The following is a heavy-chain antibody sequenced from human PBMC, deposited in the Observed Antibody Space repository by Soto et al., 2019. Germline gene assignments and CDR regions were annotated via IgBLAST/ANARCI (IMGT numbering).Heavy chain of an antibody. CDR2: IYYSGST. CDR1: GGSISSGGYY. CDR3: ARDRVGAAFDI. D-gene: IGHD2-15*01. V-gene: IGHV4-31*03. Sequence: SETLSLTCTVSGGSISSGGYYWSWIRQHPGKGLEWIGYIYYSGSTYYNPSLKSRVTISVDTSKNQLSLKLSSVTAADTAVYYCARDRVGAAFDIWGQGTMVTVSS. J-gene: IGHJ3*02.